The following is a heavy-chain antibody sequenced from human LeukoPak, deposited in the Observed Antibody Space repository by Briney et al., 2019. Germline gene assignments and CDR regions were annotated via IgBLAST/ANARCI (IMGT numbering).Heavy chain of an antibody. V-gene: IGHV2-5*02. Sequence: SGPTLVKPTQTLTLTCAFSGFSLTTSGVGVGWIRQPPGKALEWLAFIFGDGDKRYSPSLNSRLSITKDISKNHVVFTMTHMDPVDTATYYCAHYISGFYKPWGQGTLVTVSS. CDR2: IFGDGDK. D-gene: IGHD6-19*01. J-gene: IGHJ4*02. CDR1: GFSLTTSGVG. CDR3: AHYISGFYKP.